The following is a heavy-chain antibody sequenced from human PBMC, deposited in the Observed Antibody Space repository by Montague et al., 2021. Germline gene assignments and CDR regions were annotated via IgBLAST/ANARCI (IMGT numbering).Heavy chain of an antibody. V-gene: IGHV3-9*01. CDR1: GFRFDDYT. J-gene: IGHJ4*02. CDR2: ISWNSNTI. Sequence: SLRLSCAASGFRFDDYTMHWVRQVPGKGLEWVSGISWNSNTIDYVDSVKGRFTISRGHAKNSLYLEMNSLRAEDTALYFCAKEKGIALVRGLDYWGQGTHVTVSS. CDR3: AKEKGIALVRGLDY. D-gene: IGHD3-10*01.